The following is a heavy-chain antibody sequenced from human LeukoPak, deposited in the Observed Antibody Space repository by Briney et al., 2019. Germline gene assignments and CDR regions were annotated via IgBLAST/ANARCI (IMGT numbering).Heavy chain of an antibody. V-gene: IGHV4-39*07. Sequence: PSETLSLTCTVSGGSISSSSYYWGWIRQPPGKGLEWIGSIYYSGSTYYNPSLKSRVTISVDKSKNQFSLKLSSVTAADTAVYYCAREGYGSSWSVYWGQGTLVTVSS. CDR3: AREGYGSSWSVY. J-gene: IGHJ4*02. D-gene: IGHD6-13*01. CDR1: GGSISSSSYY. CDR2: IYYSGST.